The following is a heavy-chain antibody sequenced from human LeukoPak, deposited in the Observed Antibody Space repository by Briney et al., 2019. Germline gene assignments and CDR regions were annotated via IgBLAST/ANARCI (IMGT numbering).Heavy chain of an antibody. CDR1: GGSISSSNW. D-gene: IGHD6-19*01. J-gene: IGHJ4*02. Sequence: KPSETLSLTCAVSGGSISSSNWWSWVRQPPGKGLEWIGEIYHSGSTNYNPSLKSRVTISVDKSKNQFSLKLSSVTAADTAVYYCARYGRISGWYYDYWGQGTLVTVSS. CDR2: IYHSGST. CDR3: ARYGRISGWYYDY. V-gene: IGHV4-4*02.